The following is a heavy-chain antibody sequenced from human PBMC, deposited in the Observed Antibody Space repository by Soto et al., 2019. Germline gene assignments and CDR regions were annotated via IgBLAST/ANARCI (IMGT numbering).Heavy chain of an antibody. CDR3: AIDEDYGGSRGGMDV. CDR1: GGSVNNVDYF. CDR2: IYYSWST. D-gene: IGHD4-17*01. J-gene: IGHJ6*02. Sequence: QVRLEESGPGLVKPSETLSLICSVSGGSVNNVDYFWSWIRHHPENGLEWIGYIYYSWSTRYNPSINTREFLAIDTSTNQFSLRLNSVPVANTAVEFCAIDEDYGGSRGGMDVWGRGTTVTVSS. V-gene: IGHV4-31*03.